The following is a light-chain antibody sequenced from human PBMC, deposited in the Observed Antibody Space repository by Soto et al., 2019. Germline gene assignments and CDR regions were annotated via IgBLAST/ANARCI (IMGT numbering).Light chain of an antibody. V-gene: IGKV1-5*03. Sequence: DSQMTQSPSTLSASVGDRVSITCRASQSINVWLAWYQQRPGKAPKLLIYKASSLESGVPSRFSGSGSGTEFTLTITSMQPDDFATYYCQQYNSYPGTFGQGTKVEIK. CDR1: QSINVW. CDR3: QQYNSYPGT. CDR2: KAS. J-gene: IGKJ1*01.